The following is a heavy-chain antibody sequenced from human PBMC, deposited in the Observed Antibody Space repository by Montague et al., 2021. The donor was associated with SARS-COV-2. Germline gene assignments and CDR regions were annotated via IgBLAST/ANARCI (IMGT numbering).Heavy chain of an antibody. CDR1: GGSISSYY. Sequence: SETLSLTCTVSGGSISSYYWSWIRQPAGKGLEWIGRIYPSGSTKYNPSLKSRVTMSVDTSKNQFSLKLSSVTAADTAVYYCAGDHMTILCMVYYYGMDVWGQGTTVTVSS. V-gene: IGHV4-4*07. CDR2: IYPSGST. J-gene: IGHJ6*02. CDR3: AGDHMTILCMVYYYGMDV. D-gene: IGHD4/OR15-4a*01.